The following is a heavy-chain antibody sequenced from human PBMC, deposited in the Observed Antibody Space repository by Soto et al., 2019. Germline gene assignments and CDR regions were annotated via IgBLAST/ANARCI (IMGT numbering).Heavy chain of an antibody. Sequence: RESLNVSCKTPGYAFTTAWIASVRPRPGEGMEWMGFSDPADSDARYSGSFKGQVTISDDKFTKTAYLQWSTLEASDTATCHCARLGGIGNYDYLYGLDVWGQGTTVTVSS. V-gene: IGHV5-51*01. CDR3: ARLGGIGNYDYLYGLDV. D-gene: IGHD3-16*01. J-gene: IGHJ6*02. CDR2: SDPADSDA. CDR1: GYAFTTAW.